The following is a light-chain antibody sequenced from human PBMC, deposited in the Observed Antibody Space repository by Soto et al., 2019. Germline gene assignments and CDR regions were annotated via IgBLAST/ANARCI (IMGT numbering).Light chain of an antibody. V-gene: IGLV2-14*01. CDR1: SSDVGGYNY. CDR3: SSYTSSSTLVV. J-gene: IGLJ1*01. CDR2: EVS. Sequence: QSALTQPASVSGSPGQSITISCTGTSSDVGGYNYVSWYQQHPGKAPKLMIYEVSNRPSGVSNRFSGSKSGNTASLTISGLQAEDDADYYCSSYTSSSTLVVFGTGTKLTVL.